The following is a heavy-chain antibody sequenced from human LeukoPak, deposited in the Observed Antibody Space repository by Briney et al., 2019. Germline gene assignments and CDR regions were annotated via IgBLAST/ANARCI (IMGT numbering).Heavy chain of an antibody. CDR1: GGSISTNNW. CDR3: ARVEYSGPLFIDY. D-gene: IGHD5-12*01. Sequence: NPSETLSLTCAVSGGSISTNNWWHWVRQSPGKGLEWIGEIYHNGNTNYNPSLKSRVTISVDTSKNQFSLKLSSVTAADTAVYYCARVEYSGPLFIDYWGQGTLVTVSS. CDR2: IYHNGNT. J-gene: IGHJ4*02. V-gene: IGHV4-4*02.